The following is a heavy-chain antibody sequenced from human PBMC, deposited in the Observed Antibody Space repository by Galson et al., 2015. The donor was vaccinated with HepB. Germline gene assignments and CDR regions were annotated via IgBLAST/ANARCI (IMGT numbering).Heavy chain of an antibody. CDR3: ARDPSYKALDY. D-gene: IGHD5-24*01. J-gene: IGHJ4*02. CDR2: IRPDGKEI. V-gene: IGHV3-7*01. Sequence: SLRLSCAGSGFTFSDSYMAWVRQPPGKGLEWVALIRPDGKEIGYIDAVRGRFTVSRDNAKNSLFLQMDNLVAEDTAVYFCARDPSYKALDYWGQGTLVTVSS. CDR1: GFTFSDSY.